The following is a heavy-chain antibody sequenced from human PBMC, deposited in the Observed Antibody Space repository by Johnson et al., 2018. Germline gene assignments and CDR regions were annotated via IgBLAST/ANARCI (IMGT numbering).Heavy chain of an antibody. CDR3: AREGVGGTRYFDL. J-gene: IGHJ2*01. Sequence: EVQLVETGGGLVQPGGSLRLTCAASGFTFSSHWMHWVRQAPGTGLVWVSRISRDGSSTASADSVKGLFTIARDNARNTLYLQMNSLRPEDTAVYYCAREGVGGTRYFDLGGRGTLVTVSS. D-gene: IGHD1-26*01. V-gene: IGHV3-74*01. CDR2: ISRDGSST. CDR1: GFTFSSHW.